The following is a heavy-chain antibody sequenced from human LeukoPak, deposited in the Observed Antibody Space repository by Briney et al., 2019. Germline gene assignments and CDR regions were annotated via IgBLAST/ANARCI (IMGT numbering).Heavy chain of an antibody. V-gene: IGHV3-30*04. CDR3: TRDGIVGARSFDS. D-gene: IGHD1-26*01. CDR1: AFTLSSHS. CDR2: ISYDGRTT. Sequence: GGSLRLSCAGSAFTLSSHSMHWVRQAPGKGLVWVAAISYDGRTTYYADSVKGRFTISKDISKNTLYLEMDSLRPEDTAIYYCTRDGIVGARSFDSWGQGILVTVSS. J-gene: IGHJ4*02.